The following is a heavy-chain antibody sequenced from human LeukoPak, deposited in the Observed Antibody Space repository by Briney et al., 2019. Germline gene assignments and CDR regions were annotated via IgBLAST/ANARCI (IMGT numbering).Heavy chain of an antibody. V-gene: IGHV3-7*03. J-gene: IGHJ4*02. D-gene: IGHD2-2*01. CDR3: ASQPAAADVDY. Sequence: PGGSLRLSCAASGSRFSSYWMTWVRQAPGKGLEWVANIKQDGSEKSYVDSVKGRFTISRDNAKNSLYLQMSSLRADDTGVYYCASQPAAADVDYWGQGTLVTVSS. CDR1: GSRFSSYW. CDR2: IKQDGSEK.